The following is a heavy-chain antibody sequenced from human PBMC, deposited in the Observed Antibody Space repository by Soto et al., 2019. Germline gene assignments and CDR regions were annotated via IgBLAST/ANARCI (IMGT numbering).Heavy chain of an antibody. CDR3: ARDKRVVVAATTNYYFDY. CDR1: GYTFTSYG. CDR2: ISAYNGNT. Sequence: ASVKVSCKASGYTFTSYGISWVRQAPGQGLEWMGWISAYNGNTNYAQKLQGRVTMTTDTSTSTAYMELRSLRSDDTAVYYCARDKRVVVAATTNYYFDYWGQGTLVTVSS. V-gene: IGHV1-18*04. D-gene: IGHD2-15*01. J-gene: IGHJ4*02.